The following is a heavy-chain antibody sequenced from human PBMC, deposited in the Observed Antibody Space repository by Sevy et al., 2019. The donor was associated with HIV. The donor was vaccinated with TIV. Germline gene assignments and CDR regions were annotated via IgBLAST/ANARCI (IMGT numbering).Heavy chain of an antibody. Sequence: ASVKVSCKASGYTFTSYDINWVRQATGQGLEWMGWMNPNSGNTGYAQKFQGRGTMTRNTSISTAYMELSSLRSEDTAVYYCARTPRGYCSGGSCVEFDYWGQGTLVTVSS. V-gene: IGHV1-8*01. CDR1: GYTFTSYD. CDR3: ARTPRGYCSGGSCVEFDY. D-gene: IGHD2-15*01. CDR2: MNPNSGNT. J-gene: IGHJ4*02.